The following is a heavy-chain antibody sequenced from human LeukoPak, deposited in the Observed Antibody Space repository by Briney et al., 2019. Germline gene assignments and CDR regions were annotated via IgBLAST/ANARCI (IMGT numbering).Heavy chain of an antibody. CDR1: GGSISSDNYS. CDR2: VYTSGST. Sequence: SETLSLTCTVSGGSISSDNYSWSWIRQPAGKGLEWIGRVYTSGSTNYNPSLKSRVTISVDTSKNQFSLKLSSVTAADTAVYYCARATMVRALYNWFDPWGQGTLVTVSS. CDR3: ARATMVRALYNWFDP. V-gene: IGHV4-61*02. D-gene: IGHD3-10*01. J-gene: IGHJ5*02.